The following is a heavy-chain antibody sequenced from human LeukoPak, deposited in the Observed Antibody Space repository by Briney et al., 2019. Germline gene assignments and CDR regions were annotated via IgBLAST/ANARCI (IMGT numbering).Heavy chain of an antibody. CDR1: GFTFSTYA. CDR3: ARESGNGYSSGWYPYYYYGMDV. V-gene: IGHV3-23*01. CDR2: IGGSGGDT. D-gene: IGHD6-19*01. Sequence: GGSLRLSCVVSGFTFSTYAMSWVRQAPGKGLEWVSGIGGSGGDTFYADSVRGRFTISRDNSKNTLYLQMNSLRAEDTAVYYCARESGNGYSSGWYPYYYYGMDVWGQGTTVTVSS. J-gene: IGHJ6*02.